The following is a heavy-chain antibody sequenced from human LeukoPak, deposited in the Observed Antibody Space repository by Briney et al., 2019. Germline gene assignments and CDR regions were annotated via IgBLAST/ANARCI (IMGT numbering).Heavy chain of an antibody. CDR1: GFSFGTNY. Sequence: GGSLRLSCAASGFSFGTNYMSWVRQAPGKGLEWLSVIYSGGMTYYSDSVKGRFTISRDTSKNTLNLQMNSLRAKDTAVYYCARLGDLVVAPAALPHFGSWGQGTLVAVSS. CDR3: ARLGDLVVAPAALPHFGS. D-gene: IGHD2-2*02. CDR2: IYSGGMT. V-gene: IGHV3-66*01. J-gene: IGHJ5*01.